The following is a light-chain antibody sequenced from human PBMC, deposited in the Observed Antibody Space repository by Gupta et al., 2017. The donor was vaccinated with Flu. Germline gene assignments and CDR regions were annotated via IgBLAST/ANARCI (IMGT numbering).Light chain of an antibody. CDR2: QIS. CDR1: EGLVYSDGNTY. Sequence: ISCRSSEGLVYSDGNTYLHWFQLRTGQSPRRLIYQISRRESGVPDRFSGSGSGTDFTLKISRVESEDVGLYFCMQASRWPWTFGQGTKVEIK. V-gene: IGKV2-30*01. J-gene: IGKJ1*01. CDR3: MQASRWPWT.